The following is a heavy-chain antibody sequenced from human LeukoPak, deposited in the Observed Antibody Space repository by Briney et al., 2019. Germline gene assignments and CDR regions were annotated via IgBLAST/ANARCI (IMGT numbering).Heavy chain of an antibody. V-gene: IGHV1-8*01. CDR1: GYTFTTYD. D-gene: IGHD3-10*01. CDR2: MNPNSGNT. Sequence: ASVKVSCKASGYTFTTYDINWVRQAPGQGLEWMGWMNPNSGNTGYVRKFQGRVTLTRDTSISTAYMELSSLRSEDTAVYYCAREYYYGSGNYYNRIDYWGQGTLVTVSS. CDR3: AREYYYGSGNYYNRIDY. J-gene: IGHJ4*02.